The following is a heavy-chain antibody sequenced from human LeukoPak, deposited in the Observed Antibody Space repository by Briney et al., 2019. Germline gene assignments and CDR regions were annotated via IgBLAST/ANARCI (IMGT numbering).Heavy chain of an antibody. Sequence: GGSLRLSCAASGLTFSSYGMHWVRQAPGKGLEWVAVISYDGSNKYYADSVKGRFTISRDNSKNTLYLQMNSLRAEDTAVYYCAKVNQQWLVPDWDYWGQGTLVTVSS. V-gene: IGHV3-30*18. CDR1: GLTFSSYG. J-gene: IGHJ4*02. CDR2: ISYDGSNK. CDR3: AKVNQQWLVPDWDY. D-gene: IGHD6-19*01.